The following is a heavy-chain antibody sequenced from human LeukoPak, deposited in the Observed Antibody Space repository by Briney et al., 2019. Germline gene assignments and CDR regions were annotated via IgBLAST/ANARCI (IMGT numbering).Heavy chain of an antibody. CDR1: GYTFTSYG. Sequence: GASVKVSCKASGYTFTSYGISWVRQAPGQGLEWMGWISAYIGNTNYAQKLQGRVTMTTDTSTSTAYMELRSLRSDDTAVYYCARVRVGVVPAAPHYYGMDVWGQGTTVTVSS. CDR3: ARVRVGVVPAAPHYYGMDV. J-gene: IGHJ6*02. V-gene: IGHV1-18*01. D-gene: IGHD2-2*01. CDR2: ISAYIGNT.